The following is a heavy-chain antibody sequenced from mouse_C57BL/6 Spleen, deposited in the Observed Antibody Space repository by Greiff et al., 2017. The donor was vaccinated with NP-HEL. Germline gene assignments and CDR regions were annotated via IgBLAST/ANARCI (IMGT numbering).Heavy chain of an antibody. CDR3: ALDSSVCSAMDY. CDR2: IWWDDDK. V-gene: IGHV8-8*01. CDR1: GFSLSTFGMG. D-gene: IGHD3-2*02. Sequence: QVTLKESGPGILQPSQTLSLTCSFSGFSLSTFGMGVGWIRQPSGKGLEWLAHIWWDDDKYYNPALKSRLTISKDTSKDQVFLKIANVDTADTATYYCALDSSVCSAMDYWGQGTSVTVSS. J-gene: IGHJ4*01.